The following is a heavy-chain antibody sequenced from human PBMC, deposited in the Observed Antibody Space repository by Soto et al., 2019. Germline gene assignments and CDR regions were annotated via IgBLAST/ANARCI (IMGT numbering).Heavy chain of an antibody. CDR3: ARDGGSYWIYRKAAYYYGMDV. D-gene: IGHD5-12*01. CDR2: IYTSGST. J-gene: IGHJ6*02. CDR1: GGSISSYY. V-gene: IGHV4-4*07. Sequence: SETLSLTCTVSGGSISSYYWSWIRQPAGKGLEWIGRIYTSGSTNYNPSLKSRVTMSVDTSKNQFSLKLSSVTAADTAVYYCARDGGSYWIYRKAAYYYGMDVWGQGTTVTVSS.